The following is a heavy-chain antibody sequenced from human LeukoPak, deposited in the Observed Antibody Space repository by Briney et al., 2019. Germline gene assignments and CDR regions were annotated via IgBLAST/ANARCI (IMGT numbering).Heavy chain of an antibody. V-gene: IGHV4-34*01. CDR1: GGSFSGYC. Sequence: SETLSLTCAVYGGSFSGYCWSWIRQPPGKGLEWIGEINHSGSTNYNPSLKSRVTISVDTSKNQFSLKLSSVTAADTAVYYCARRRGSSSWYRKNYYGMDVWGQGTTVTVSS. CDR2: INHSGST. J-gene: IGHJ6*02. D-gene: IGHD6-13*01. CDR3: ARRRGSSSWYRKNYYGMDV.